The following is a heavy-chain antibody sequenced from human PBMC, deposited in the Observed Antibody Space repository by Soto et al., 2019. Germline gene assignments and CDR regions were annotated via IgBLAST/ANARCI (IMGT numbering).Heavy chain of an antibody. CDR1: GFTFRIYS. Sequence: LRLSCAASGFTFRIYSMHWVRQSPGKGLEWVAVMWYDGTNKYYGESVKGRFTISRDNSENTLYLQMNSLRVEDTAVYYCARDATFGTKGGSFDIWGHGTLVTVSS. V-gene: IGHV3-33*01. D-gene: IGHD3-16*01. J-gene: IGHJ3*02. CDR2: MWYDGTNK. CDR3: ARDATFGTKGGSFDI.